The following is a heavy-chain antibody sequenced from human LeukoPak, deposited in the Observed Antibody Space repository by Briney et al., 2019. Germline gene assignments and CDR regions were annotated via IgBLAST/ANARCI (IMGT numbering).Heavy chain of an antibody. CDR2: ISWNSGSI. CDR1: GFTFDDYA. J-gene: IGHJ4*02. CDR3: ARYRYYYDSSGFDY. Sequence: GGSLRLSCAASGFTFDDYAMHWVRQAPGKGLEWVSGISWNSGSIGYADSVKGRFTISRDNAKNSLYLQMNSLRAEDTAVYYCARYRYYYDSSGFDYWGQGTLVTVSS. V-gene: IGHV3-9*01. D-gene: IGHD3-22*01.